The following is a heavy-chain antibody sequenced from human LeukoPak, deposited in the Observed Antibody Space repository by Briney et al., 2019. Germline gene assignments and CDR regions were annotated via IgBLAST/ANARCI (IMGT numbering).Heavy chain of an antibody. CDR3: ARANYYDSSGYYLHSYYYGMDV. D-gene: IGHD3-22*01. V-gene: IGHV4-59*01. CDR2: IYYSGST. J-gene: IGHJ6*02. Sequence: SSETLSLTCTVSGGSISSYYWSWIRQPPGKGLEWLGYIYYSGSTNYNPSLKSRVTISVDTSKNQFSLKLSSVTAADTAVYYCARANYYDSSGYYLHSYYYGMDVWGQGTTITVSS. CDR1: GGSISSYY.